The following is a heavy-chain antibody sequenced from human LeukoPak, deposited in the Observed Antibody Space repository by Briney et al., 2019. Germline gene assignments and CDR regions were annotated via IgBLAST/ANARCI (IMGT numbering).Heavy chain of an antibody. CDR3: AKSWNYYDSSGDDALDI. CDR1: GFTFSSYG. Sequence: HPGGSLRLSCAASGFTFSSYGMSWVRQAPGKGLEWVSGISGSGISTYYADSVKGRFTISRDNSKNTLYLQMNSLRVEDTAVYYCAKSWNYYDSSGDDALDIWGQGTMVTVSS. D-gene: IGHD3-22*01. V-gene: IGHV3-23*01. J-gene: IGHJ3*02. CDR2: ISGSGIST.